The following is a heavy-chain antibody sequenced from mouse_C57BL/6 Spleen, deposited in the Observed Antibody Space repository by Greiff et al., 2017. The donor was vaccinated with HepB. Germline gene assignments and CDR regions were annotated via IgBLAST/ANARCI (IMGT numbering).Heavy chain of an antibody. J-gene: IGHJ4*01. CDR2: ISSGGSYT. CDR1: GFTFSSYG. Sequence: EVKLMESGGDLVKPGGSLKLSCAASGFTFSSYGMSWVRQTPDKRLEWVATISSGGSYTYYPDSVKGRFTISRDNAKNTLYLQMSSLKSEDTAMYYCARQEEVDYWGQGTSVTVSS. V-gene: IGHV5-6*01. CDR3: ARQEEVDY.